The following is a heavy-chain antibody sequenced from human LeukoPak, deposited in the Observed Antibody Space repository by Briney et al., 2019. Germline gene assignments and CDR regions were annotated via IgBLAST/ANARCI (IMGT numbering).Heavy chain of an antibody. CDR3: ARQGYYGSGSSNWFDP. CDR1: GGSISSGGYY. Sequence: SETLSLTCTVSGGSISSGGYYWSWIRQHPGKGLEWIGYIYYSGSTYYNPSLKSRVTISVDTSKNQFSLKLSSVTAADTAVYYCARQGYYGSGSSNWFDPWGQGTLVTVSS. CDR2: IYYSGST. J-gene: IGHJ5*02. D-gene: IGHD3-10*01. V-gene: IGHV4-31*03.